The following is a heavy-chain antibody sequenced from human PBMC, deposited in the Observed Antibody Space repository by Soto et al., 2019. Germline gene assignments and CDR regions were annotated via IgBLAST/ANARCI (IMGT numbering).Heavy chain of an antibody. CDR3: ARIELTAGRDLDY. CDR1: GFTFSTYG. CDR2: IGSTGSST. J-gene: IGHJ4*02. Sequence: PGGSLRLSCAASGFTFSTYGMSWVRQAPGRGLEWVSAIGSTGSSTYYADSVKGRFTISRDNSRNTMYLQLNSLRADDTAVYFCARIELTAGRDLDYWGLGTLVTVSS. V-gene: IGHV3-23*01. D-gene: IGHD2-21*02.